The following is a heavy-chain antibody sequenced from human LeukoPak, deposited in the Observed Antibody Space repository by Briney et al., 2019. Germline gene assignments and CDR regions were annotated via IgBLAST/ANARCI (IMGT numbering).Heavy chain of an antibody. CDR1: GGSISSSNYY. D-gene: IGHD3-3*01. J-gene: IGHJ5*02. V-gene: IGHV4-39*01. CDR3: ARHAYYDFVTGLFDP. CDR2: IYYSGHT. Sequence: PSETLSLTCTVSGGSISSSNYYWGWIRQSPGKGLEWIGSIYYSGHTYYNPSLKSPVTLSVDTSKNHFSLNLNFVTAEATAMYYCARHAYYDFVTGLFDPWGQGTLVTVSS.